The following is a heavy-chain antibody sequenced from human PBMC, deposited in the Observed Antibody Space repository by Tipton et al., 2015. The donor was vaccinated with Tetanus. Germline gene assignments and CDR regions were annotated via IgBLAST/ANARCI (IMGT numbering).Heavy chain of an antibody. D-gene: IGHD2-15*01. CDR1: GGSMSTYY. CDR2: VYYTGST. CDR3: ARVLRYSTSGGWDDAFDI. V-gene: IGHV4-59*12. Sequence: TLSLTCTVSGGSMSTYYWSWIRQPPGKGLEWIGYVYYTGSTDYNPSLKSRVTMSMDTSKNQFSLKLNSVTVADTAVYFCARVLRYSTSGGWDDAFDIWGQGTMVTVSS. J-gene: IGHJ3*02.